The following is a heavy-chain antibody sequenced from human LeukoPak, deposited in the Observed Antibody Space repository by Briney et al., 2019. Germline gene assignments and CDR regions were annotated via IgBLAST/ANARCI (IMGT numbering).Heavy chain of an antibody. CDR3: AIGVGYYDSSGYGYYYYYMDV. D-gene: IGHD3-22*01. V-gene: IGHV4-59*11. CDR2: IYYSGST. J-gene: IGHJ6*03. Sequence: SETLSLTCTASGGSISSHYWSWIRQPPGKGLEWIGYIYYSGSTNYNPSIKSRVTISVDTSKTQFSLKLSSVTAADTAVYYCAIGVGYYDSSGYGYYYYYMDVWGKGTTVTVSS. CDR1: GGSISSHY.